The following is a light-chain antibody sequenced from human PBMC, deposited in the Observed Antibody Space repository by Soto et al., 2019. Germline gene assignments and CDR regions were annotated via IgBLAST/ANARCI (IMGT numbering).Light chain of an antibody. CDR3: CSYAGSYTYV. V-gene: IGLV2-11*01. Sequence: QSVLTHPLSVSGSPGQSVTISCTGTSSDVGGYNYVSWYQQHPGKAPKLMIYDVSKRPSGVPDRFSGSKSGNTAPLTISGLQAEDEADYYCCSYAGSYTYVFGTGTKVTVL. CDR2: DVS. J-gene: IGLJ1*01. CDR1: SSDVGGYNY.